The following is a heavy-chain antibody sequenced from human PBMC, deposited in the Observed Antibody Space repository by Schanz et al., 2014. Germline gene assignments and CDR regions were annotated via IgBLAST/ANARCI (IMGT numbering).Heavy chain of an antibody. CDR1: GFTVNTNY. Sequence: EVQLVESGGGLIQPGGSLRLSCAVSGFTVNTNYMSWVRQAPGKGLEWISSMYINSGSTQYADSVKGRFIISRDSSKNTLFLQMNSLRAEDMAVYYCARGSGTFDSWGQGTLVTVSS. J-gene: IGHJ4*02. V-gene: IGHV3-53*01. D-gene: IGHD3-3*01. CDR3: ARGSGTFDS. CDR2: MYINSGST.